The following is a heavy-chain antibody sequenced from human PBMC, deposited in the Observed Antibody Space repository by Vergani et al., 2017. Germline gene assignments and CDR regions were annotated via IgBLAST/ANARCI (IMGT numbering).Heavy chain of an antibody. Sequence: QLQLQESGSGLVKPSQTLSLTCAVSGDSITNGGFSWNWIRQPPGKGPEWIGYIFPSGNSDYNPSLKNRVSISLDKSKNQFSLKLSSVTAADTAVYYCARDRYCSGGSCYSGLWFDPWGQGTLVTVSS. V-gene: IGHV4-30-2*01. CDR1: GDSITNGGFS. D-gene: IGHD2-15*01. CDR3: ARDRYCSGGSCYSGLWFDP. CDR2: IFPSGNS. J-gene: IGHJ5*02.